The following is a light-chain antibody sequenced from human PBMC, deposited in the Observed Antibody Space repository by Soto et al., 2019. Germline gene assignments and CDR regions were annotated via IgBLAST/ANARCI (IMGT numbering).Light chain of an antibody. CDR1: SSDVGGYTY. CDR3: SSYTSRNNLYV. Sequence: QSVLTQPASVSGSPGQSITISCTGTSSDVGGYTYVSWYQQHPGKAPKLMIFEVSNRPSGVSNRFSGSKSGNTASLTISGLQAEDEADYYCSSYTSRNNLYVFGTGTKVTVL. V-gene: IGLV2-14*01. CDR2: EVS. J-gene: IGLJ1*01.